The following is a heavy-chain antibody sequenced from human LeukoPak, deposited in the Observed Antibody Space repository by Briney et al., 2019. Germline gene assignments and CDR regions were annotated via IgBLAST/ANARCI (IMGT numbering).Heavy chain of an antibody. CDR2: INHSGTT. CDR3: ARTLQPGYSYGSNLDY. J-gene: IGHJ4*02. CDR1: GGSFSGYY. V-gene: IGHV4-34*01. D-gene: IGHD5-18*01. Sequence: SETLSLTCAVYGGSFSGYYWSWIRQPPGKGLEWIGEINHSGTTNYNPSLKSRVTISVDKSKNQFSLKLSSVTAADTAVYYCARTLQPGYSYGSNLDYWGQGTLVTVSS.